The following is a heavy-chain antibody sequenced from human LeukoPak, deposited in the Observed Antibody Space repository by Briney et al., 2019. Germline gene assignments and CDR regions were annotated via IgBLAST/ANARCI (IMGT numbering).Heavy chain of an antibody. J-gene: IGHJ6*02. CDR3: ARAGQKLGYCSGGSCYRIYYYYGMDV. CDR1: GGSFSGYY. Sequence: PSETLSLTCAVYGGSFSGYYWSWIRQPPGKGLEWIGEINHSGSTNYNPSLKSRVTISVDTSKNQFSLKLSSVTAADTAVYYCARAGQKLGYCSGGSCYRIYYYYGMDVWGQGTTVTVSS. CDR2: INHSGST. D-gene: IGHD2-15*01. V-gene: IGHV4-34*01.